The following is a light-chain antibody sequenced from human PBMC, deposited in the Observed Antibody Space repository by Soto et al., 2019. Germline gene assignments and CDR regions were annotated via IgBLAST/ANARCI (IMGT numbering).Light chain of an antibody. CDR1: QSVTNNY. V-gene: IGKV3D-20*02. Sequence: EIVLTQSPATLSLSPGDRATLSCGASQSVTNNYLAWYQQKPGLAPRLLIYDASYRANGIPDRFSGSGSGTDFTLTISSLEPEDFAVYYCQQRSSWPPTFGGGTKVDIK. CDR2: DAS. CDR3: QQRSSWPPT. J-gene: IGKJ4*01.